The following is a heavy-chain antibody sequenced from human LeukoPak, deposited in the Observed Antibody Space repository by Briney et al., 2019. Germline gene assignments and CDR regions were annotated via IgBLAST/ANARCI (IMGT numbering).Heavy chain of an antibody. J-gene: IGHJ5*02. Sequence: SETLSLTCTVSGYSISSGYYWGWIRQPPGKGLEWIGSIYHSGSTYYNPSLKSRVTISVDTSKNQFSLKLSSVTAADTAVYYCARAYTYYYDSSGYYNHWGQGTLVTVSS. CDR3: ARAYTYYYDSSGYYNH. D-gene: IGHD3-22*01. CDR1: GYSISSGYY. V-gene: IGHV4-38-2*02. CDR2: IYHSGST.